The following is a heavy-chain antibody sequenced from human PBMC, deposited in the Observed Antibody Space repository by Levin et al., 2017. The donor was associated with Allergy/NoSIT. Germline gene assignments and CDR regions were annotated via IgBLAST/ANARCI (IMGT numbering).Heavy chain of an antibody. CDR2: IYSIGST. CDR3: ATLRGHYYYYMDV. Sequence: GGSLRLSCAASGFTVSSNYMTWVRQAPGKGLEWVSVIYSIGSTYYADSAKGRFTISRDNSKNTLHLQMNFLRAEDTAVYYCATLRGHYYYYMDVWGKGTTVTVSS. V-gene: IGHV3-53*01. CDR1: GFTVSSNY. J-gene: IGHJ6*03.